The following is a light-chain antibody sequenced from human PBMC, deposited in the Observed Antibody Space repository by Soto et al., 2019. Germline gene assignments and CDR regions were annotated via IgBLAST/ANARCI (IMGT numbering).Light chain of an antibody. Sequence: ETVLTQSPGTLSLSPGERATLFCRASRSVSSSYLAWYQQKPGQAPRLLIYGASSRATGIPDRFSGSGSGTDVTLTISRLEPEDFAVYYCQQYRSSPPSWTFGQGTKGEIK. CDR1: RSVSSSY. CDR3: QQYRSSPPSWT. CDR2: GAS. V-gene: IGKV3-20*01. J-gene: IGKJ1*01.